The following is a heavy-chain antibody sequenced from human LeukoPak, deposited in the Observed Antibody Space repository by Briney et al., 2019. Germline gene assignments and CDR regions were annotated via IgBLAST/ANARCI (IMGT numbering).Heavy chain of an antibody. Sequence: SETLSLTCAVYGGSFSGYYWSWIRQPPGKGLEWIGEINHSGSTNYNPSLKSRVTISVGTSKNQFSLKLSSVTAADTAVYYCASLSTPLRDYYFDYWGQGTLVTVSS. CDR3: ASLSTPLRDYYFDY. CDR2: INHSGST. D-gene: IGHD2-2*01. CDR1: GGSFSGYY. V-gene: IGHV4-34*01. J-gene: IGHJ4*02.